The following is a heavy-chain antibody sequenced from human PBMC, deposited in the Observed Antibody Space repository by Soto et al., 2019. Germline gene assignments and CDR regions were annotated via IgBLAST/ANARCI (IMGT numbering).Heavy chain of an antibody. Sequence: ASVKVSCKASGYTFTSYGISWVRQAPGQGLEWMGWISAYNGNTNYAQKLQGRVTMTTDTSTSTAYMELRSLRSDDTAVYYRARDRGIVVVPARGVDVWGQGTTVTVSS. D-gene: IGHD2-2*01. J-gene: IGHJ6*02. CDR1: GYTFTSYG. V-gene: IGHV1-18*01. CDR2: ISAYNGNT. CDR3: ARDRGIVVVPARGVDV.